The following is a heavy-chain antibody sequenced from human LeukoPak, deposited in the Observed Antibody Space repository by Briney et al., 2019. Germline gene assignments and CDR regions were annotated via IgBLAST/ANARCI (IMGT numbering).Heavy chain of an antibody. D-gene: IGHD1-26*01. J-gene: IGHJ3*02. V-gene: IGHV3-30*18. CDR1: GFTFSSYG. CDR2: ISYDGSNK. Sequence: GGSLRLSCAASGFTFSSYGMHWVRQAPGKGLEWVAVISYDGSNKYYADSVKGRFTISRDNSKNTLYLQMNSLRAEDTAVYYCAKDKRYSGSPWAFDIWGQGTMVTVSS. CDR3: AKDKRYSGSPWAFDI.